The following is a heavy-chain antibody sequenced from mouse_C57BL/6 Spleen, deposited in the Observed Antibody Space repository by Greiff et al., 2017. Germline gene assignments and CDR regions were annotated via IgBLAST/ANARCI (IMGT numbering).Heavy chain of an antibody. D-gene: IGHD1-2*01. V-gene: IGHV1-22*01. Sequence: VQLQQSGPELVKPGASVKMSCKASGYTFTDYNMHWVKQSHGKSLEWIGDINPNNGGTSYNQKFKGKSTLTVNKSSSTAYMELRSLTSEDSAVYDCASSCDHEAGFAYWGQGTLVTVSA. CDR3: ASSCDHEAGFAY. CDR2: INPNNGGT. CDR1: GYTFTDYN. J-gene: IGHJ3*01.